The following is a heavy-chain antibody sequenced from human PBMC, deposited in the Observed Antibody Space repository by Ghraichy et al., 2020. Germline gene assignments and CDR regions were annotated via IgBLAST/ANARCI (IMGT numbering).Heavy chain of an antibody. Sequence: GESLNISCKGSGYSFTSYWIGWVRQMPGKGLEWMGIIYPGDSDTRYSPSFQGQVTISADKSISTAYLQWSSLKASDTAMYYCARAHFDHYDFWSGYSDYWGQGTLVTVSS. V-gene: IGHV5-51*01. D-gene: IGHD3-3*01. J-gene: IGHJ4*02. CDR2: IYPGDSDT. CDR3: ARAHFDHYDFWSGYSDY. CDR1: GYSFTSYW.